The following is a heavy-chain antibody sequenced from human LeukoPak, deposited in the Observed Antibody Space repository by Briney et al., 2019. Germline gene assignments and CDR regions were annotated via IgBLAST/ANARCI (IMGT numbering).Heavy chain of an antibody. V-gene: IGHV4-34*01. CDR1: GGSVSGYY. CDR3: ARGPPADYYDRSGFYPCFDY. D-gene: IGHD3-22*01. CDR2: INHSGST. J-gene: IGHJ4*02. Sequence: SETLSLTCAVYGGSVSGYYWSWIRQPPGKGLEWIGEINHSGSTNYNPSLKSRVTISVDMSKDQFSLKLGSVTAADTAVYYCARGPPADYYDRSGFYPCFDYWGQGALVTVSS.